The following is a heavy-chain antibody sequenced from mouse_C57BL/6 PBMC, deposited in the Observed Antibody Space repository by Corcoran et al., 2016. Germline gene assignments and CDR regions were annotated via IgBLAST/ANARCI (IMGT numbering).Heavy chain of an antibody. V-gene: IGHV1-26*01. CDR2: INPNNGGT. CDR3: ARRLRSYAMDY. Sequence: EVQLQQSGPELVKPGASVKISCKASGYTFTDYYMNWVKQSHGKSLEWIGDINPNNGGTSYNQKFKGKATLTVDKSSSTAYMELNSLTSEDSAVYYCARRLRSYAMDYWGQGTSVTVSS. J-gene: IGHJ4*01. CDR1: GYTFTDYY. D-gene: IGHD1-1*01.